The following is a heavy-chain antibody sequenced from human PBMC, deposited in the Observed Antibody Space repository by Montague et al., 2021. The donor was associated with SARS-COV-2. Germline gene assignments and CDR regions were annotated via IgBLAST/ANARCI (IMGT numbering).Heavy chain of an antibody. Sequence: SETLSLTCTVSGGSISSSSYYWGWIRQPPGKGLEWIGSIYYSGSTYYNPSLKSRVTISVDTSKNQFSLKLSSVTAADTAVYYCARKEMKYSSIWSTGGNRFDPWGQGTLVTVSS. CDR1: GGSISSSSYY. J-gene: IGHJ5*02. CDR3: ARKEMKYSSIWSTGGNRFDP. D-gene: IGHD6-13*01. V-gene: IGHV4-39*01. CDR2: IYYSGST.